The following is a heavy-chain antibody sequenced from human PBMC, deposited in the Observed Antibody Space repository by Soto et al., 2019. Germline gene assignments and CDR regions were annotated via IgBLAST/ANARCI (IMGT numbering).Heavy chain of an antibody. Sequence: ASVNVSCEASGHTFTSYAMHWLRQAPGQRLQWMGWSNAGNGNTKYSQELQGRVTITRDTSASTAYMELSDSDTALYYCTRLLTPYEKPGRSWFGPGGQGTLVTVSS. CDR3: TRLLTPYEKPGRSWFGP. J-gene: IGHJ5*02. V-gene: IGHV1-3*02. CDR2: SNAGNGNT. D-gene: IGHD5-12*01. CDR1: GHTFTSYA.